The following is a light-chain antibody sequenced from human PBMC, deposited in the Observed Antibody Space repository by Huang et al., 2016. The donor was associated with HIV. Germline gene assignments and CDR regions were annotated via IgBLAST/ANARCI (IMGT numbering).Light chain of an antibody. CDR2: DAS. CDR3: QQRSSWPRVT. J-gene: IGKJ4*01. Sequence: EIVLTQSPATLSLSPGERATLSCRASQRVSRFLAWYQQKAGQAPRLLIYDASNRAIDIPARFSGSGSGTEFTLTISSLEPEDFAVYYCQQRSSWPRVTFGVGTKVELK. CDR1: QRVSRF. V-gene: IGKV3-11*01.